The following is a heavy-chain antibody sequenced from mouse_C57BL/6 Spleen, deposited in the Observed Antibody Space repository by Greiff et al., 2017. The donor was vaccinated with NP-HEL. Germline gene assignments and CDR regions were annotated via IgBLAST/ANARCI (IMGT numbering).Heavy chain of an antibody. Sequence: QVQLQQSGAELARPGASVKLSCKASGYTFTSYGISWVKQRTGQGLEWIGEIYPRSGNTYYNEKFKGKATLTADKSSSTAYMELRSLTSEDSAVYFCATAYYYGSRSYYFDYWGQGTTLTVSS. CDR1: GYTFTSYG. CDR2: IYPRSGNT. D-gene: IGHD1-1*01. J-gene: IGHJ2*01. CDR3: ATAYYYGSRSYYFDY. V-gene: IGHV1-81*01.